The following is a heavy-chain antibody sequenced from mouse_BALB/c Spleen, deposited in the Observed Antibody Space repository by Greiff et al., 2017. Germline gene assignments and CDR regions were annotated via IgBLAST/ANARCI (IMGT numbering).Heavy chain of an antibody. Sequence: EVQLQQSGPELMKPGASVKISCKASGYSFTSYYMHWVKQSHGKSLEWIGYIDPFNGGTSYNQKFKGKATLTVDKSSSTAYMELRSLTSEDSAVYYCAGGYDEFAYWGQGTLVTVSA. CDR2: IDPFNGGT. CDR1: GYSFTSYY. J-gene: IGHJ3*01. CDR3: AGGYDEFAY. D-gene: IGHD2-2*01. V-gene: IGHV1-31*01.